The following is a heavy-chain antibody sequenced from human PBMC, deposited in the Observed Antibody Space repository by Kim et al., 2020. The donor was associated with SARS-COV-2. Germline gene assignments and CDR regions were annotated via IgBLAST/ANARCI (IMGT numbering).Heavy chain of an antibody. CDR3: ARVPHYDSSGYYFDQ. D-gene: IGHD3-22*01. CDR1: GFTFSYHW. CDR2: INSDGRIT. V-gene: IGHV3-74*01. J-gene: IGHJ4*02. Sequence: GGSLRLSCAASGFTFSYHWLHWVRQAPGKGLVWVSRINSDGRITTYADSVKGRFTISRDNRKNTLYLEMNNLRVEDTAFYYCARVPHYDSSGYYFDQWGQGTQVSVSP.